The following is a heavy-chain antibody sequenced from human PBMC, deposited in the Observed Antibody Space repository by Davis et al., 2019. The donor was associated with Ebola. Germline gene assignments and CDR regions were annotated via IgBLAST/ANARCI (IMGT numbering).Heavy chain of an antibody. Sequence: ASVKVSCNASGYTFTSYGISWVRQAPGQGLEWMGWISAYNGNTNYAQKLQGRVTMTTDTSTSTAYMELRSLRSDDTAVYYCARLGYSSGWYGALVWFDPWGQGTLVTVSS. CDR1: GYTFTSYG. V-gene: IGHV1-18*01. CDR3: ARLGYSSGWYGALVWFDP. D-gene: IGHD6-19*01. J-gene: IGHJ5*02. CDR2: ISAYNGNT.